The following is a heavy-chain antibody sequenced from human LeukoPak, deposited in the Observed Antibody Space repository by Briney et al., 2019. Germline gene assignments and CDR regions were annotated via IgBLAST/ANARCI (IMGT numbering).Heavy chain of an antibody. CDR3: AREEIPFLGYYDFWSGYYSNMDV. Sequence: GGSLRLSCAASGFTFSSYSMNWVRQAPGKGLEWVSSISSSSSYIYYADSVKGRFTISRDNAKNSLYLQMNSLRAEDTAVYYCAREEIPFLGYYDFWSGYYSNMDVWGKGTTVTVSS. D-gene: IGHD3-3*01. V-gene: IGHV3-21*01. J-gene: IGHJ6*03. CDR1: GFTFSSYS. CDR2: ISSSSSYI.